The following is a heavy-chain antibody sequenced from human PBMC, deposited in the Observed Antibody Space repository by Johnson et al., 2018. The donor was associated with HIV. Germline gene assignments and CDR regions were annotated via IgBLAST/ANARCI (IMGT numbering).Heavy chain of an antibody. CDR3: AKVGATVITPRGEAFDI. CDR2: ISYDGSNK. CDR1: GFTFSSYG. Sequence: QVQLVESGGGVVQPGRSLRLSCVASGFTFSSYGIHWVRQAPGKGLEWVAIISYDGSNKYYADSVTGRFPISRDNSKNTLYLQMNSLRAEDTAVYYCAKVGATVITPRGEAFDIWGQGTMVTVSS. V-gene: IGHV3-30*18. D-gene: IGHD4-23*01. J-gene: IGHJ3*02.